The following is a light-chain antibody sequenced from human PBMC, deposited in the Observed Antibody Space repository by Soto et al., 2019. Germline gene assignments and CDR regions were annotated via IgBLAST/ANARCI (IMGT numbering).Light chain of an antibody. Sequence: DIQMTQSPSTLSASVGDRVTITCRAIQNINDWLAWYQQKPGKAPRLMIYKASTLESGVPSRFSGSGFGTEFTLTISSLQPDDFATYYCQQYNTYSFTFVPGAKVDIK. CDR2: KAS. V-gene: IGKV1-5*03. J-gene: IGKJ3*01. CDR3: QQYNTYSFT. CDR1: QNINDW.